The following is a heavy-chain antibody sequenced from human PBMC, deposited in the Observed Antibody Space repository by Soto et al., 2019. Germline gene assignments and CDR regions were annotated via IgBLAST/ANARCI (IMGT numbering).Heavy chain of an antibody. Sequence: KPSETLSLTCAVYGGSFSGYYWSWIRQPPGKGLEWIGEINHSGSTNYNPSLKSRVTISVDTSKNQFSLRLSSVTAADTAVYYCARGPTVTTSFDYWGQGTLVTVSS. CDR1: GGSFSGYY. J-gene: IGHJ4*02. CDR3: ARGPTVTTSFDY. D-gene: IGHD4-17*01. V-gene: IGHV4-34*01. CDR2: INHSGST.